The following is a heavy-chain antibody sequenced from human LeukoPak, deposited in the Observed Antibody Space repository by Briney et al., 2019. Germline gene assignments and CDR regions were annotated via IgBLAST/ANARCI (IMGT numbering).Heavy chain of an antibody. V-gene: IGHV4-59*01. J-gene: IGHJ6*02. Sequence: SETLSLTCTVSGDSISSYYWSWIRQPLGKGLEWIGYIYYSGSTNYNPSLKSRVTISVDTSKNQFSLKLSSVTAADTAVYYCARYAAGPYYYYGMDVWGQGTTVTVSS. CDR1: GDSISSYY. CDR3: ARYAAGPYYYYGMDV. D-gene: IGHD2-15*01. CDR2: IYYSGST.